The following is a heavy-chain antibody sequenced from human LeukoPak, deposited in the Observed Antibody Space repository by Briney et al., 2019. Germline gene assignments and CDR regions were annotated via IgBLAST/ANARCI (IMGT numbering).Heavy chain of an antibody. CDR3: AREARAPRYTAAGTTDEGYFDY. CDR1: GFTFSNSW. J-gene: IGHJ4*02. D-gene: IGHD6-13*01. V-gene: IGHV3-21*01. Sequence: KSGGSLRLSCAASGFTFSNSWMNWVRQAPGKGLEWVSSISSSSSYIYYADSVKGRFTISRDNAENSLYLQMNSLRAEDTAVYYCAREARAPRYTAAGTTDEGYFDYWGQGTLVTVSS. CDR2: ISSSSSYI.